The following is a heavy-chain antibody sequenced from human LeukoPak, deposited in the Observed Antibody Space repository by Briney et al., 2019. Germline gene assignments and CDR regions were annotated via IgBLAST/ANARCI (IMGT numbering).Heavy chain of an antibody. CDR3: AKDVLRVQH. Sequence: PGGSLRLSCAASGFTFSSYWMSWVRQAPGKGLEWVANIKQDGSEKYYVDSVRGRFTISRDNTKNSVHMHMNSPRDEDTAKYDCAKDVLRVQHWGQGTLVTVSS. CDR2: IKQDGSEK. J-gene: IGHJ1*01. CDR1: GFTFSSYW. V-gene: IGHV3-7*03.